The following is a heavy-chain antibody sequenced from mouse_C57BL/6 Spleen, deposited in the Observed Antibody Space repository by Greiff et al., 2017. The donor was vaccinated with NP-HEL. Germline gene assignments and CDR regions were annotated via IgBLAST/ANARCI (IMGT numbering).Heavy chain of an antibody. CDR1: GFTFSSYA. J-gene: IGHJ4*01. V-gene: IGHV5-4*03. Sequence: DVMLVESGGGLVKPGGSLKLSCAASGFTFSSYAMSWVRQTPEKRLEWVATISDGGSYTYYPDNVKGRFTISRDNAKNNLYLQMSHLKSEDTAMYYCARGGYYSFYAMDYWGQGTSVTVSS. CDR3: ARGGYYSFYAMDY. D-gene: IGHD2-12*01. CDR2: ISDGGSYT.